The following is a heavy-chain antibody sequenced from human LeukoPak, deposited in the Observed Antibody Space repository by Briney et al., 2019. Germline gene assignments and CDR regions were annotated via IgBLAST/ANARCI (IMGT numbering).Heavy chain of an antibody. Sequence: ASVKVSCKASGYTFTSYGISWVRQAPGQGLEWMGWISAYNGNTNYAQKLQGRVTMTTDTSTSTTYMELSSLRSEDTAVYYCATHFDSSGPDAFDIWGQGTMVTVSS. J-gene: IGHJ3*02. CDR2: ISAYNGNT. D-gene: IGHD3-22*01. CDR3: ATHFDSSGPDAFDI. V-gene: IGHV1-18*01. CDR1: GYTFTSYG.